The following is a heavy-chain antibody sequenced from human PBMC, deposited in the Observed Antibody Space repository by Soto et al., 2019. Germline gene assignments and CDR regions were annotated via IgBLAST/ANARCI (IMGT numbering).Heavy chain of an antibody. J-gene: IGHJ5*02. D-gene: IGHD3-3*01. CDR3: AKGVRFLEWLLYVSNWFDP. CDR2: ISGSGGST. CDR1: GFTFSSYA. V-gene: IGHV3-23*01. Sequence: GGSLRLSCAASGFTFSSYAMSWVRQAPGKGLEWVSAISGSGGSTYYADSVKGRFTISRDNSKNTLYLQMNSLRAEDTAVYYCAKGVRFLEWLLYVSNWFDPWGQGTLVTVS.